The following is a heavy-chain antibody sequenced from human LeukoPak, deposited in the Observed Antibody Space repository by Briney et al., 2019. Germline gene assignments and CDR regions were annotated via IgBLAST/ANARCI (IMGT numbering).Heavy chain of an antibody. CDR3: ARSYSSSRGTFDY. V-gene: IGHV3-21*01. D-gene: IGHD6-6*01. Sequence: GGSLRLSCAASGFTFSRYGMNWVRQAPGKGLEWVSSITSSSSYIYYADSVKGRFTISRDNAKNSLHLQMNSLRAEDTAVYYGARSYSSSRGTFDYWGQGTLVTVSS. CDR2: ITSSSSYI. CDR1: GFTFSRYG. J-gene: IGHJ4*02.